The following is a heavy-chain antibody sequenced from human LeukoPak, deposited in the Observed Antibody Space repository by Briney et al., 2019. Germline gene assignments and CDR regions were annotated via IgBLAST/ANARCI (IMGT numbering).Heavy chain of an antibody. Sequence: SGGSLRLSCAASGFTFSHHWMNWVRQAPGEGLKWVATINQDGSEKHYVDSVKGRFIISRDNAKNSLYLQMNSLRAEDTAVYYCARDPDPYYHYGMDVWGQGTTVTVSS. J-gene: IGHJ6*02. V-gene: IGHV3-7*01. CDR2: INQDGSEK. CDR3: ARDPDPYYHYGMDV. CDR1: GFTFSHHW.